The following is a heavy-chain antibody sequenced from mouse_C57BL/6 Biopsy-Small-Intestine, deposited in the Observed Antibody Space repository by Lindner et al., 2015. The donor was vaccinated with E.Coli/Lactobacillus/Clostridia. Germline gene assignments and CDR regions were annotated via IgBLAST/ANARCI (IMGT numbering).Heavy chain of an antibody. V-gene: IGHV1-82*01. Sequence: VQLQESGPELVKPGASVKISCKASGYAFSNSWMNWVKQRPGRGLEWIGRIYPGDGDTNYNGKFKGKATLTADKSSSTAYMQLSSLTSEDSAVYFCARRTAQAFDYWGQGTTLTVSS. D-gene: IGHD3-2*02. J-gene: IGHJ2*01. CDR3: ARRTAQAFDY. CDR2: IYPGDGDT. CDR1: GYAFSNSW.